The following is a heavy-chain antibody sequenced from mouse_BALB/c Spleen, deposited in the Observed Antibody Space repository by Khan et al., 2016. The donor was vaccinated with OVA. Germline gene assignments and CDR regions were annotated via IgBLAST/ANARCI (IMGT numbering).Heavy chain of an antibody. D-gene: IGHD1-3*01. J-gene: IGHJ2*01. CDR1: GYTFTSYT. CDR3: ARKSTSASY. Sequence: QMQLEESGAELVKPGASVKMSCKASGYTFTSYTMHWVKQRPGQGLEWIGYINPSSGYTKYNQKFKDKVTLTADKSSSTAYMQLSSLTSEDSAVYYCARKSTSASYWGQGTTLTVSS. V-gene: IGHV1-4*01. CDR2: INPSSGYT.